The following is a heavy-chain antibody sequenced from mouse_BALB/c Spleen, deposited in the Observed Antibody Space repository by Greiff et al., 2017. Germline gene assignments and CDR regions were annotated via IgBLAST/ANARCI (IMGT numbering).Heavy chain of an antibody. CDR1: GYTFTSYW. Sequence: VQVVESGAELAKPGASVKMSCKASGYTFTSYWMHWVKQRPGQGLEWIGYINPSTGYTEYNQKFKDKATLTADKSSSTAYMQLSSLTSEDSAVYYCARSGNYWFAYWGQGTLVTVSA. V-gene: IGHV1-7*01. J-gene: IGHJ3*01. D-gene: IGHD2-1*01. CDR2: INPSTGYT. CDR3: ARSGNYWFAY.